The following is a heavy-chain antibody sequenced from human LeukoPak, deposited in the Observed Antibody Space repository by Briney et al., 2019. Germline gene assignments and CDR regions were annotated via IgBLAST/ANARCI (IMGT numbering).Heavy chain of an antibody. CDR2: INPNSGGT. Sequence: GASVKVSCKASGYTFTGYYMHWVRQAPGQGLEWMGWINPNSGGTNYAQKFQGWVTMTRDTSICTAYTELNRLRSDDTAVYYCARDRRAVAGIPYYYYYYGMDVWGKGTTVTVSS. CDR3: ARDRRAVAGIPYYYYYYGMDV. V-gene: IGHV1-2*04. CDR1: GYTFTGYY. J-gene: IGHJ6*04. D-gene: IGHD6-19*01.